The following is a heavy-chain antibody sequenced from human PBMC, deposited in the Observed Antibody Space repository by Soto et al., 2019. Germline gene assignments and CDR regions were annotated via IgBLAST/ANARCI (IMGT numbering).Heavy chain of an antibody. CDR3: ARGLLVPADTTLYYYYGMDV. CDR2: ISYDGSNK. Sequence: QVQLVESGGGVVQPGRSLRLSCAASGFTFSSYAMHWVRQAPGKGLEWVAVISYDGSNKYYADSVKGRFTISRDNSKNTXYXQMNSLRAEDTAVYYCARGLLVPADTTLYYYYGMDVWGQGTTVTVSS. V-gene: IGHV3-30-3*01. CDR1: GFTFSSYA. D-gene: IGHD2-2*01. J-gene: IGHJ6*02.